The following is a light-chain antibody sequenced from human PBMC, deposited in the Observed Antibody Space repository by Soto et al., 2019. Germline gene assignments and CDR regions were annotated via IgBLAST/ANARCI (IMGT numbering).Light chain of an antibody. Sequence: EIVLTQSPDILSLSPGERATLSCRTSEPIRNTFVAWYQQKPGQAPRLLIYGASSRAIGIPGRFSGSGSGTDFTLTIDRLEPEDFALYYCQKYADSPITFGGGTKVDIK. V-gene: IGKV3-20*01. CDR2: GAS. CDR1: EPIRNTF. CDR3: QKYADSPIT. J-gene: IGKJ4*01.